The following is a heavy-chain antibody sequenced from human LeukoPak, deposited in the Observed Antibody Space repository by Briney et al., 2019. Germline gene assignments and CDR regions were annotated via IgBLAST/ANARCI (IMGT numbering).Heavy chain of an antibody. V-gene: IGHV3-21*01. CDR2: ISSSSSYI. Sequence: GGSLRLSCAASGFTFSSYTMNWVRQAPGKGLEWVSRISSSSSYINYTDSVKGRFTISRDNAKNSLYLLMNSLRAEDTAVYYCARENVYSSSPFDYWGQGTLVTVSS. CDR3: ARENVYSSSPFDY. J-gene: IGHJ4*02. D-gene: IGHD6-6*01. CDR1: GFTFSSYT.